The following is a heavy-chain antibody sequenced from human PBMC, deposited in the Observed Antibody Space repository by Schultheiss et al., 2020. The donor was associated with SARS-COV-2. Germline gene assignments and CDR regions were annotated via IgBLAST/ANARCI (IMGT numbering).Heavy chain of an antibody. Sequence: GGSLRLSCAASGFTFSSYAMHWVRQAPGKGLEWVAVISYDGSNKYYADSVKGRFTISRDTSKNTLYLQMNSLRAEDTAVYYCARDRRSITMGDAFDIWGQGTMVTVSS. CDR1: GFTFSSYA. D-gene: IGHD3-10*01. CDR3: ARDRRSITMGDAFDI. J-gene: IGHJ3*02. CDR2: ISYDGSNK. V-gene: IGHV3-30*07.